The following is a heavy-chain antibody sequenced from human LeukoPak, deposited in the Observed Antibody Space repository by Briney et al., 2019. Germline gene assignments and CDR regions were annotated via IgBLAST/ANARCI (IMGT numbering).Heavy chain of an antibody. V-gene: IGHV3-48*01. CDR2: ISSSSNTI. J-gene: IGHJ4*02. Sequence: GGSLRLSCAASGFTFSDYSMNWVRQAPGKGLEWVSYISSSSNTIYYADSVKGRFTISRDNAKNSLYLQMNSLRAEDTAVYYCVYSGDYEKGYWGQGALVTVSS. CDR3: VYSGDYEKGY. CDR1: GFTFSDYS. D-gene: IGHD4-17*01.